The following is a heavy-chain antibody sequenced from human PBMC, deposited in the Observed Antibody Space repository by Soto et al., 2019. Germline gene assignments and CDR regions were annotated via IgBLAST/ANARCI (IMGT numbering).Heavy chain of an antibody. D-gene: IGHD3-22*01. CDR1: GGSFSGYY. J-gene: IGHJ4*02. Sequence: SETLSLTCAVYGGSFSGYYWSWTRQPPGKGLGWFGEITHSGSTNYNPSLKSRVTISVDTSKNEFSLMLSSVTAADTAVYYCARGSYDSSGYYYDYWGQGTLVTVSS. V-gene: IGHV4-34*01. CDR3: ARGSYDSSGYYYDY. CDR2: ITHSGST.